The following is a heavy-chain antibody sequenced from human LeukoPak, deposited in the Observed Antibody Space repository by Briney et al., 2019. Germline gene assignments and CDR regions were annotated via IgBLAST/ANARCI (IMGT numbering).Heavy chain of an antibody. D-gene: IGHD2-8*01. CDR1: GFTFSSYG. CDR3: ASGWGMRDYYMDV. V-gene: IGHV3-33*01. J-gene: IGHJ6*03. CDR2: IWYDGSNK. Sequence: GGSLRLSCAASGFTFSSYGMHWVRQAPGKGLEWVAVIWYDGSNKYYADSVKGRFTISRDNSKNTLYLQMNSLRAEDTAVYYCASGWGMRDYYMDVWGKGTTVTVSS.